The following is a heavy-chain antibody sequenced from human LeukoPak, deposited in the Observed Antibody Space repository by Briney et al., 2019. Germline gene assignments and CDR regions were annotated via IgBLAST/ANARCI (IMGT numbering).Heavy chain of an antibody. Sequence: SETLSLTCTVSGGSISSGDYYWSWIRQPPGKGLEWIGYIYYSGSTYYNPSLKSRVTISVDTSKNQFSLKLSSVTAADTAVYYCARETDNYDFWSGYYIGYWGQGTLVTVSS. V-gene: IGHV4-30-4*08. D-gene: IGHD3-3*01. CDR3: ARETDNYDFWSGYYIGY. J-gene: IGHJ4*02. CDR1: GGSISSGDYY. CDR2: IYYSGST.